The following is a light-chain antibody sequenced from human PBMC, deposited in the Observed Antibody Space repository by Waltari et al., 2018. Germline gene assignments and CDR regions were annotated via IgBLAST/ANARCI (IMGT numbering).Light chain of an antibody. J-gene: IGKJ4*01. CDR2: GAS. Sequence: EILMPQSPATLSVSPGERATLPCRASQSVSSNLAWYQQKPGQAPRLLIYGASTRATGIPARFSGSGSGTEFTLTISSLQSEDFAVYYCQQYNNWPLTFGGGTKVEIK. CDR1: QSVSSN. CDR3: QQYNNWPLT. V-gene: IGKV3-15*01.